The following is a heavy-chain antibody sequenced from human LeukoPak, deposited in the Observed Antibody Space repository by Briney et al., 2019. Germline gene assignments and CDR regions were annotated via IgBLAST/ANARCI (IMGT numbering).Heavy chain of an antibody. Sequence: ASVTVSCKASGYTFTSYYMHWVRQAPGQGLEWMGWINPNSGGTNYAQKFQGRVTMTRDTSISTAYMELSRLRSDDTAVYYCARSPVLRFLEWLSESAFDYWGQGTLVTVSS. D-gene: IGHD3-3*01. CDR1: GYTFTSYY. V-gene: IGHV1-2*02. CDR3: ARSPVLRFLEWLSESAFDY. CDR2: INPNSGGT. J-gene: IGHJ4*02.